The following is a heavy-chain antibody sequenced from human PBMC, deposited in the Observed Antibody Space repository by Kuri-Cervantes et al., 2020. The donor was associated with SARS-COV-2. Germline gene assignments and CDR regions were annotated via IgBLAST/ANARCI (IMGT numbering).Heavy chain of an antibody. D-gene: IGHD4-17*01. CDR2: IIPIFGTA. Sequence: SVKVSCKASGGTFSSYAISWVRQAPGQGLEWMGGIIPIFGTANYEQKFQGRVTITTDESTSTAYMELSSLRSEDTAVYYCARVVDYGDYGKNPFDYWGQGTLVTVSS. V-gene: IGHV1-69*05. CDR3: ARVVDYGDYGKNPFDY. J-gene: IGHJ4*02. CDR1: GGTFSSYA.